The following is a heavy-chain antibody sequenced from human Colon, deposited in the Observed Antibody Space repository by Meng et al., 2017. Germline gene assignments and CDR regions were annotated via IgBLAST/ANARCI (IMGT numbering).Heavy chain of an antibody. CDR3: ARGYYDSSGYGYWYFDL. Sequence: QGQPQEAGPGLVKPSQTLSLTCTVSGGSISRGDYYWSWIRQPPGKGLEWIGYIYYSGSTYYNPSLKSRVTISVDTSKNQFSLKLSSVTAADTAVYYCARGYYDSSGYGYWYFDLWGRGTLVTVSS. CDR2: IYYSGST. CDR1: GGSISRGDYY. V-gene: IGHV4-30-4*01. J-gene: IGHJ2*01. D-gene: IGHD3-22*01.